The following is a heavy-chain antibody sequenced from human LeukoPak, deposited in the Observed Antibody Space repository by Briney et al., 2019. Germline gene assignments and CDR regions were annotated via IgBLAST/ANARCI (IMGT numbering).Heavy chain of an antibody. Sequence: GGSLRLSCAASGFTFDDYAMHWVRQAPGKGLEWASGISWNSGSIGYADSVKGRFTISRDNAKNSLYLQMNSLRAEDMALYYCAKSAVAGRADYYYYYYMDVWGKGATVTVSS. D-gene: IGHD6-19*01. CDR2: ISWNSGSI. V-gene: IGHV3-9*03. CDR3: AKSAVAGRADYYYYYYMDV. CDR1: GFTFDDYA. J-gene: IGHJ6*03.